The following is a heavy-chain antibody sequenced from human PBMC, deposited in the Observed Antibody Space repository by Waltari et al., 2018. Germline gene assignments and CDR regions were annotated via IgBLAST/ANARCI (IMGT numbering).Heavy chain of an antibody. V-gene: IGHV5-51*01. CDR2: IYPGDSDT. D-gene: IGHD6-6*01. Sequence: EVQLVQSGAEVKKPGESLKISCKGSGYSFTSYWTGWVRQMPGKGLEWIGIIYPGDSDTRYSPSFQGQVTFSADRSISTAYLQWSSLQASDTAMYYCARPDSDSSPFDYWGQGTLVTVSS. CDR3: ARPDSDSSPFDY. J-gene: IGHJ4*02. CDR1: GYSFTSYW.